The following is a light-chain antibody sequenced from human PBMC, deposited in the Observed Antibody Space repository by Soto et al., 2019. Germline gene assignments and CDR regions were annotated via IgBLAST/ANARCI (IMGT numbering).Light chain of an antibody. CDR1: QSVSSSF. CDR3: QQYGSSPRT. CDR2: GAS. Sequence: EIVFTQSPGTLSLSPGERATLSCRASQSVSSSFLAWHQQKPGQAPRLLIYGASSRATGIPDRFSGSGSGTDFTLTISRLEPEDFAVYYCQQYGSSPRTFGQGTKVEIK. J-gene: IGKJ1*01. V-gene: IGKV3-20*01.